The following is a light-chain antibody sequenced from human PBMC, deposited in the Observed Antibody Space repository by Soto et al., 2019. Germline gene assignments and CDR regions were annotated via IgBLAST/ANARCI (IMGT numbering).Light chain of an antibody. CDR3: CSYVGARTYV. J-gene: IGLJ1*01. V-gene: IGLV2-23*01. CDR1: SSDVGGYSL. CDR2: EGT. Sequence: QSALTQPASVSGSPGQSITVSCTGTSSDVGGYSLVSWYHQNPGKPPKLVIYEGTKRPSGVSNRLSGSKSGNTASLTISGLQAEDEGDYYCCSYVGARTYVFGTGTKLTVL.